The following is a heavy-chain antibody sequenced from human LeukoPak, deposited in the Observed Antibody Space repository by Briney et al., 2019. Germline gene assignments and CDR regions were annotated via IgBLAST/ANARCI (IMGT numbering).Heavy chain of an antibody. D-gene: IGHD3-9*01. CDR1: GGTFSSYA. Sequence: SVKASCKASGGTFSSYAIIWVRQAPGQGLEWMGGIIPIFGTANYAQKFQGRVTITADESTSTAYMELSSLRSEDTAVYYCARGATYYDILTGSLDYWGQGTLVTVSS. CDR2: IIPIFGTA. J-gene: IGHJ4*02. V-gene: IGHV1-69*13. CDR3: ARGATYYDILTGSLDY.